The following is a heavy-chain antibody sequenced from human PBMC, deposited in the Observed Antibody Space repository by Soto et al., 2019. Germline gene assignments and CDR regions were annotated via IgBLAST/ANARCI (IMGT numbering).Heavy chain of an antibody. CDR2: ISSSSSYT. CDR3: ARGGDILTGYYTLDY. D-gene: IGHD3-9*01. CDR1: GFTFSDYY. J-gene: IGHJ4*02. Sequence: QVQLVESGGGLVKPGGSLRLSCAASGFTFSDYYMSWIRQAPGKGLEWVSYISSSSSYTNYADSVKGRFTISRDNTKNSLYLQMNSLRAEDTAVYYCARGGDILTGYYTLDYGGQGTLVTVSS. V-gene: IGHV3-11*05.